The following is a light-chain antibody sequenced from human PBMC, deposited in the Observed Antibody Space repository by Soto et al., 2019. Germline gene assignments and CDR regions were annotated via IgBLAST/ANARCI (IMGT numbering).Light chain of an antibody. CDR1: QSVSSY. CDR3: QQYNDWPLFT. CDR2: GAS. J-gene: IGKJ5*01. Sequence: EIVMTQSPATLSVSPGETATLSCRASQSVSSYLAWYQQKPGQAPRLLIYGASTRATGIPARFSGSGSGTEFTLTLSGLQSEDFAVYSCQQYNDWPLFTFGQGTRLDIK. V-gene: IGKV3-15*01.